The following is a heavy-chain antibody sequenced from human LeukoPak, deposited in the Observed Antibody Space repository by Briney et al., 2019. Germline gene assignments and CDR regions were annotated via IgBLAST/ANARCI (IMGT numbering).Heavy chain of an antibody. J-gene: IGHJ2*01. CDR3: ARTVAGGGYWYFDL. D-gene: IGHD6-19*01. V-gene: IGHV1-18*01. CDR1: GYTFTNYG. Sequence: ASVKVSCKASGYTFTNYGLTWVRQAPGQGLEWMGWISVYNDKSNYAQKFQGRVTMTADTSTRTAYLELTSLRSGDTAVYYCARTVAGGGYWYFDLWGRGTLVTVSS. CDR2: ISVYNDKS.